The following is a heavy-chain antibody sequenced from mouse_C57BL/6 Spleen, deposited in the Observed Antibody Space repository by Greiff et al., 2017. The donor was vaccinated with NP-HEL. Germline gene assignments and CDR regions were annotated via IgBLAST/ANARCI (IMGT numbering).Heavy chain of an antibody. CDR3: ATGDGEAY. CDR1: GFTFSSYA. V-gene: IGHV5-4*03. Sequence: EVKLMESGGGLVKPGGSLKLSCAASGFTFSSYAMSWVRQTPEKRLEWVATISDGGSYTYYPDNVKGRFTISRDNAKNNLYLQMSHLKSEDTAMYYCATGDGEAYWGQRTLVTVSA. CDR2: ISDGGSYT. J-gene: IGHJ3*01. D-gene: IGHD1-1*01.